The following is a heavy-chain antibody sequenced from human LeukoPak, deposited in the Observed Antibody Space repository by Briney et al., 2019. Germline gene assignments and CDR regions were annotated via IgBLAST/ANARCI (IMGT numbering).Heavy chain of an antibody. V-gene: IGHV1-2*02. Sequence: ASVKVSCKASRYTFTGYYIHWVRQAPGQGLEWMAWINPNSGGTNYAQKLQGRVTMTTDTSTSTAYMELRSLRSDDTAVYYCARGPIIDIVIVPAADDYYYMDVWGKGTTVTVSS. D-gene: IGHD2-2*01. J-gene: IGHJ6*03. CDR1: RYTFTGYY. CDR3: ARGPIIDIVIVPAADDYYYMDV. CDR2: INPNSGGT.